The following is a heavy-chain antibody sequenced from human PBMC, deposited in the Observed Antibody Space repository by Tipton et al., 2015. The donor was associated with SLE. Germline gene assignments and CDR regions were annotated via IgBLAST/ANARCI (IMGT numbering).Heavy chain of an antibody. CDR1: SGSVSSGAYY. CDR3: ARYFYDSIGVCLFDF. D-gene: IGHD3-22*01. V-gene: IGHV4-31*03. Sequence: TLSLTCTVSSGSVSSGAYYWSWIRQHPGKGLEWIGYVFSSGTTYYNPSLKGRLSLSLDTSQNQLSLKLSSVTSADTAVYYCARYFYDSIGVCLFDFWGQGTLVTVSS. CDR2: VFSSGTT. J-gene: IGHJ4*02.